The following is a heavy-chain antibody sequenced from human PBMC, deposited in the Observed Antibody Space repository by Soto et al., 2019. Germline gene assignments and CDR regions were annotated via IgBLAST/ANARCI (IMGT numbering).Heavy chain of an antibody. J-gene: IGHJ4*02. CDR2: ISYDGSDK. D-gene: IGHD3-10*01. Sequence: PGGSLRLSCAASGFTFSSYTMHWVRQTPGKGLERVAVISYDGSDKYYADSVKGRVTITRDTSASTAYMELSSLRSEDTAVYYCARGGPPIDYWGQGTLVTVSS. CDR1: GFTFSSYT. V-gene: IGHV3-30*04. CDR3: ARGGPPIDY.